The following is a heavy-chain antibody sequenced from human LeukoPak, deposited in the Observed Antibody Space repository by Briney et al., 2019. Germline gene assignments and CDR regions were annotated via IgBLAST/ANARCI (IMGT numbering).Heavy chain of an antibody. CDR1: GGTFSSYA. CDR2: INPSGGST. J-gene: IGHJ1*01. CDR3: ALGGFQH. Sequence: GASVKVSCKASGGTFSSYAISWVRQAPGQGLEWMGIINPSGGSTSYAQKFQGRVTMTRDTSTSTVYMELSSLRSEDTAVYYCALGGFQHWGQGTLVTVSS. V-gene: IGHV1-46*01. D-gene: IGHD2-15*01.